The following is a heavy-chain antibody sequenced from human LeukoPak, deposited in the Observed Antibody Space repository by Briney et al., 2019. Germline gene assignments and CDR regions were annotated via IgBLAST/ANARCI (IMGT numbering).Heavy chain of an antibody. CDR3: ARGSLGDGSLLVDY. Sequence: PGGSLRLSCAASGFTFSRYWMHWVRQAPGKGLVWVSRINSDGSDITYADSVKGRFTISRDNAKNTVYLQMNSLRVEDTAVYYCARGSLGDGSLLVDYWGQGPLVTVSS. D-gene: IGHD1-26*01. CDR2: INSDGSDI. CDR1: GFTFSRYW. J-gene: IGHJ4*02. V-gene: IGHV3-74*01.